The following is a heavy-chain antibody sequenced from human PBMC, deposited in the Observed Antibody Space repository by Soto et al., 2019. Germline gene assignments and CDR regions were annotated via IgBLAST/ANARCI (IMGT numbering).Heavy chain of an antibody. CDR1: GLTFSSYA. V-gene: IGHV3-23*01. CDR2: ISGSGGST. D-gene: IGHD6-13*01. CDR3: SKGPRASSWNNWFDP. J-gene: IGHJ5*02. Sequence: GSLRLSCAASGLTFSSYAMSWVRQAPGKGLEWVSAISGSGGSTFYADSVTGRFTISGDNSKNTLFLQMNDLRAEDTAVYYCSKGPRASSWNNWFDPWGQGTLVTVSS.